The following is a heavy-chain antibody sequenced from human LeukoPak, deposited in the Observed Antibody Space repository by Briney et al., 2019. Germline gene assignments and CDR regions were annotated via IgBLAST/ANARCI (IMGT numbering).Heavy chain of an antibody. CDR2: ISYDGSNK. V-gene: IGHV3-30-3*01. CDR1: GFTFSSYA. Sequence: PGGSLRLSCAASGFTFSSYAMHWVRQAPGKGLEWVAVISYDGSNKYYADSVKGRFTISRDDSKNTLYLEMNSLRTEDTAVYYCAKDKGRKFFDYWGQGTLVTASS. CDR3: AKDKGRKFFDY. J-gene: IGHJ4*02.